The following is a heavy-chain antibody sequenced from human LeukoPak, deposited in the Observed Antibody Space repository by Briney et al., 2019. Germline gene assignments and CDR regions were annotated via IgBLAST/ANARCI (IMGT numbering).Heavy chain of an antibody. CDR3: AREGSLYDFWRGYFSPCCFDY. J-gene: IGHJ4*02. CDR2: IIPIFGTA. Sequence: SVKVSCKASGGTFSSYAISWVRQAPGQGLEWMGGIIPIFGTANYAQKFQGRVTITADESTSTAYMELSSLRSEDTAVYYCAREGSLYDFWRGYFSPCCFDYWGQGTLVTVSS. CDR1: GGTFSSYA. D-gene: IGHD3-3*01. V-gene: IGHV1-69*13.